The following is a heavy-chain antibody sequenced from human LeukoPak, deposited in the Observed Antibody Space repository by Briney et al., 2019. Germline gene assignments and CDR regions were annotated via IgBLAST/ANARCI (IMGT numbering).Heavy chain of an antibody. Sequence: GLSLTISCKGSGYSFTSYWIGWVGQMPGKRLEWMGIIYPGDSDTRYSPSFQGQVTIYADKSISTAYLQWSSVKASDTAMYYCARLACSSTSCDNYYYGMDVWGQGTTVTVSS. CDR3: ARLACSSTSCDNYYYGMDV. D-gene: IGHD2-2*02. V-gene: IGHV5-51*01. J-gene: IGHJ6*02. CDR1: GYSFTSYW. CDR2: IYPGDSDT.